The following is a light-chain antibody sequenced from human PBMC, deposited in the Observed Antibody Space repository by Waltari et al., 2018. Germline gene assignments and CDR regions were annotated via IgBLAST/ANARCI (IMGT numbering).Light chain of an antibody. CDR2: DVN. CDR3: FSYAGSPWV. J-gene: IGLJ3*02. V-gene: IGLV2-11*01. Sequence: ALTQPRSVSGSPGQSVTISCTGSSSDVGRYNYVSWYQQHPGKAPKVMIHDVNHRPSGVPDRFSGSKPGNTASLTISGLQAEDEADYYCFSYAGSPWVFGGGTKLTVL. CDR1: SSDVGRYNY.